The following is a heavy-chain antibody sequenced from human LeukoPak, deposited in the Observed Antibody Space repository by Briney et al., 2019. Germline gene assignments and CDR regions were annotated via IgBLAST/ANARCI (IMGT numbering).Heavy chain of an antibody. CDR3: TTQQWPTSYYYYYYMDV. CDR1: GFTFSNAW. CDR2: IKSKTDGGTT. Sequence: PGGSLRLSCAASGFTFSNAWMSWVRQAPGKGLEWVGRIKSKTDGGTTDYAAPVKGRFTISRDDSKNTLYLQMNSLKTEDTAVYYCTTQQWPTSYYYYYYMDVWGKGTTVTVSS. J-gene: IGHJ6*03. V-gene: IGHV3-15*01. D-gene: IGHD6-19*01.